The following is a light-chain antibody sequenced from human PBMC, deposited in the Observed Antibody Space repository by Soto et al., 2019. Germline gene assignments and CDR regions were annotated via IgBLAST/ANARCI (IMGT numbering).Light chain of an antibody. CDR3: SSYASSSSYV. CDR1: SSDVGGYNH. Sequence: QSALTQPASVSGSSGQSITISCTGTSSDVGGYNHVSWYQIHPGKAPKLIIYEVSSRPSGVSYRFSGSKSCNSASLTISGLQAEDEADYYCSSYASSSSYVFGGGTKVTVL. J-gene: IGLJ1*01. CDR2: EVS. V-gene: IGLV2-14*01.